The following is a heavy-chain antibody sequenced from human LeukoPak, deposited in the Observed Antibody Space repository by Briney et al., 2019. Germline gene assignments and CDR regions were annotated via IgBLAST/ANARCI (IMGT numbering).Heavy chain of an antibody. D-gene: IGHD3-22*01. V-gene: IGHV3-23*01. CDR1: GFTFSSCA. CDR2: ISGSGGST. J-gene: IGHJ6*03. Sequence: GGSLRLSCAASGFTFSSCAMSWVRQAPGKGLEWVSAISGSGGSTYYADSVKGRFTISRDNSKNTLYLQMNSLRAEDTAVYYCAASLVVPYYYYMDVWGKGTTVTVSS. CDR3: AASLVVPYYYYMDV.